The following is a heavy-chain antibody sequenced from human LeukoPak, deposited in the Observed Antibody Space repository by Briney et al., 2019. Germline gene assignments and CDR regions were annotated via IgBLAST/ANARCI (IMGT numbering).Heavy chain of an antibody. CDR1: GSTFSSYG. J-gene: IGHJ4*02. D-gene: IGHD6-13*01. CDR2: IRYDGSNK. V-gene: IGHV3-30*02. CDR3: AKTAGIAAAADFDY. Sequence: GGSLRLSCAASGSTFSSYGMHWVRQAPGKGLEWVAFIRYDGSNKYYADSVKGRFTISRDNSKNTLYLQMNSLRAEDTAVYYCAKTAGIAAAADFDYWGQGTLVTVSS.